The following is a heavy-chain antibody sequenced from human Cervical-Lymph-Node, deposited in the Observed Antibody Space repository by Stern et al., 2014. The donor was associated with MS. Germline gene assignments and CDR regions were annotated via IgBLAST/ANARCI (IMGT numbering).Heavy chain of an antibody. CDR2: MNNDGSSI. CDR1: GFTFSSHW. D-gene: IGHD3-3*01. J-gene: IGHJ4*02. CDR3: ARAPSFDIWGGYHDYLDF. Sequence: VQLVQSGGGLVQPGGSLTLSCEASGFTFSSHWMHWVRQAPGKGLVWVARMNNDGSSITSADFVKGRFTISRDNAKNLLHLQLSSLRAEDTAVYYCARAPSFDIWGGYHDYLDFWGQGTLVTVST. V-gene: IGHV3-74*01.